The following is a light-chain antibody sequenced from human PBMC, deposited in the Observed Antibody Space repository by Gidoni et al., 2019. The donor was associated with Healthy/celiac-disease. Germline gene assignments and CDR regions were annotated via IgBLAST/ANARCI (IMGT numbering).Light chain of an antibody. CDR2: YDS. V-gene: IGLV3-21*04. CDR3: QGCDSSSDHPVV. J-gene: IGLJ2*01. CDR1: NSGRKS. Sequence: YVLTQPPSVSVAPGKTARITCGGNNSGRKSVHWYQRKPGQAPVLVIYYDSDRPSGIPERFSGSNSGNTATLTISRVEAGDEADYYCQGCDSSSDHPVVFGGGTKLTVL.